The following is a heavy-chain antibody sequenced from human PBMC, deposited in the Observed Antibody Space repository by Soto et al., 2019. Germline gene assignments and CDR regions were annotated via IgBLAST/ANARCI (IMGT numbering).Heavy chain of an antibody. CDR3: ARVSGIYYYGMDV. CDR2: IYHSGST. J-gene: IGHJ6*02. Sequence: QVQLQESGPGLVKPSGTLSLTCAVSGGSISSSNWWSWVRQPPGKGLEWIGEIYHSGSTNYNPSPESRVSLSVYKAMSQFSMKLSSVTAAGTDMYYCARVSGIYYYGMDVLGQGATVTVSS. CDR1: GGSISSSNW. D-gene: IGHD1-26*01. V-gene: IGHV4-4*02.